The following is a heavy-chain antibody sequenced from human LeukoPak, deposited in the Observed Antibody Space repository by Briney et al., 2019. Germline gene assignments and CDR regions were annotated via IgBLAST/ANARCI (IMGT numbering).Heavy chain of an antibody. CDR3: ARGMGGNYFNLFDY. CDR1: CDSISSYY. Sequence: PSETLSLTCTVSCDSISSYYWSWIRQPAGKGLEWIGRIYTSGSTNYNPSLKSRVAMSVDTSKNQFSLKLSSMTAADTAVYFCARGMGGNYFNLFDYWGQGTLVTVSS. D-gene: IGHD4-23*01. V-gene: IGHV4-4*07. J-gene: IGHJ4*02. CDR2: IYTSGST.